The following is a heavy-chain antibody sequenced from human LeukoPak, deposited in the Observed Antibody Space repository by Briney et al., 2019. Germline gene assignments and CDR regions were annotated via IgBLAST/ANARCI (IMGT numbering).Heavy chain of an antibody. CDR1: GFPFSTYS. V-gene: IGHV3-21*01. CDR2: ISSSSNYI. D-gene: IGHD4-23*01. Sequence: GGSLRLSCAASGFPFSTYSMNWVRQTPGKGLEWVSSISSSSNYIYYADSVKGRFTISRDNAKNSLYLQMNSLRAEDTAVYYCARDYGGSSPFDYWGQGTLVTVSS. J-gene: IGHJ4*02. CDR3: ARDYGGSSPFDY.